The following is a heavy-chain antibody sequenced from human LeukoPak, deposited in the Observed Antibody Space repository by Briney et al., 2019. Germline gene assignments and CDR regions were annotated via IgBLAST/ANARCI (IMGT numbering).Heavy chain of an antibody. CDR2: IYSGGTT. V-gene: IGHV3-53*04. Sequence: PGGSLRLSCAASGFTVSTNCMTWVPQAPGKGLEWVSTIYSGGTTYYADSVMGRFTISRHNSRNTLYLQMNSLRAEDTAVYYCARVDTVMAYYFDLWGQGTLVTVSS. D-gene: IGHD5-18*01. J-gene: IGHJ4*02. CDR1: GFTVSTNC. CDR3: ARVDTVMAYYFDL.